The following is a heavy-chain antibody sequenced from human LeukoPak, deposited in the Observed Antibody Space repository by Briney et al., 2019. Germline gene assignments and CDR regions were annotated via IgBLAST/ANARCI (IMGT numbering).Heavy chain of an antibody. CDR2: IYYSRST. D-gene: IGHD3-10*01. J-gene: IGHJ4*02. V-gene: IGHV4-59*01. Sequence: SETLSLTCTVSGGSISSYYWSWIRQPPGKVLEWIGYIYYSRSTNYNPSLKSRVTISVDTSKNQFSLRLSSVAAADTAVYYCARDRGALLRGFDYWGQGTLVTVSS. CDR3: ARDRGALLRGFDY. CDR1: GGSISSYY.